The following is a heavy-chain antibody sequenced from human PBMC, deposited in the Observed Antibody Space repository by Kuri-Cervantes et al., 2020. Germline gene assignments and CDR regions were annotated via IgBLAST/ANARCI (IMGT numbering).Heavy chain of an antibody. V-gene: IGHV4-59*04. Sequence: SETLSLTCTVSGGSINNYYWSWIRQPAGKGLEWIGYIYYSGTTFSNPSLKSRVTMSVDTSKNQFSLKLSSVTAVDTAVYYCARNKGFGELGGFDPWGQGTLVTVSS. CDR1: GGSINNYY. CDR2: IYYSGTT. CDR3: ARNKGFGELGGFDP. J-gene: IGHJ5*02. D-gene: IGHD3-10*01.